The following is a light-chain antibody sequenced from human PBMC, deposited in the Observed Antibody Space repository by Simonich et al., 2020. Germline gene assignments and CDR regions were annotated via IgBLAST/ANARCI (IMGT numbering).Light chain of an antibody. J-gene: IGLJ3*02. Sequence: QSVLTQPPSVSGAPGQRVTISCPGSSPNIGAGYDVHWYQQRPGTAPKLLIYGNSKRPSGVPDRFSGSKSGTSASLAITGLQAEDEADYYCQSYDSSLSGFWVFGGGTKLTVL. V-gene: IGLV1-40*01. CDR1: SPNIGAGYD. CDR2: GNS. CDR3: QSYDSSLSGFWV.